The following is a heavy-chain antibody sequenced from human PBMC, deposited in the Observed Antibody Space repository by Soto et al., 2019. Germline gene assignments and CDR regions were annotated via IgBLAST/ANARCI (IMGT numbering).Heavy chain of an antibody. Sequence: QVQLVESGGGVVQPGRSLRLSCAASGFTFSSYCMHWVRQAPGKGLEWVAVISYDGSNKYYADSVKGRFTISRDNSKNTLYMQMNSLRAEDTAVYYCAMEYSDGGQGTLVTVSS. D-gene: IGHD5-18*01. CDR3: AMEYSD. CDR2: ISYDGSNK. V-gene: IGHV3-30*03. CDR1: GFTFSSYC. J-gene: IGHJ4*03.